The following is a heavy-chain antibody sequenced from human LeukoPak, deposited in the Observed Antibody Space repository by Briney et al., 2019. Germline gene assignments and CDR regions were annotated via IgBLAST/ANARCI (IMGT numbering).Heavy chain of an antibody. Sequence: SETLSLTCTVSGGPRSSGSYYWSWIRQPAGKGLEWIGRIYASGSTHYNPTLRNRVTISVDTSKNQFSLKLRSVTAADTAVYYCASSQAGDFDYWGQGTLVTVSS. J-gene: IGHJ4*02. D-gene: IGHD6-13*01. CDR3: ASSQAGDFDY. CDR1: GGPRSSGSYY. V-gene: IGHV4-61*02. CDR2: IYASGST.